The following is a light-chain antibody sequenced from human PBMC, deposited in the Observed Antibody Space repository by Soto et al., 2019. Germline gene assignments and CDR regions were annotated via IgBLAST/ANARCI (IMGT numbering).Light chain of an antibody. J-gene: IGLJ1*01. CDR3: CSYAGSYGYV. V-gene: IGLV2-11*01. CDR1: SSDVGGYKF. CDR2: DVS. Sequence: QSVLTQPRSVSGSPGQSVTISCTGTSSDVGGYKFVSWYQQHPGKAPKLMIHDVSKRPSGVPDRFSGSKSGNTASLTISGLQAEDEADYYCCSYAGSYGYVFGTGTKVTVL.